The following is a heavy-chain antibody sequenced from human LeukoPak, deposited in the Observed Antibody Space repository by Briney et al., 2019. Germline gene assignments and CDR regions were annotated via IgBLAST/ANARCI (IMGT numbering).Heavy chain of an antibody. CDR2: FDPEDGER. CDR1: GYTLTELA. V-gene: IGHV1-24*01. D-gene: IGHD6-19*01. J-gene: IGHJ4*02. Sequence: ASVKLSCTVSGYTLTELAMHWVRQAPGKGLECMGGFDPEDGERIYAQKFQGRVTMTDDTSTDTAYMDLSSLIAEDTAVYYCARDLIAGQWLVRFYFDYWGQGTLVTVSS. CDR3: ARDLIAGQWLVRFYFDY.